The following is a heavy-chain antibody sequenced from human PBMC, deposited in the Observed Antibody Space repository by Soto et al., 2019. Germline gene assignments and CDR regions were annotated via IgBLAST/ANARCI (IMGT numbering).Heavy chain of an antibody. CDR3: ARSTRGREDYGHVLFDD. D-gene: IGHD4-17*01. J-gene: IGHJ4*02. Sequence: SETLSLTCTVSGGSISSGGYYWSWIRQHPGKGLEWIGYIYYSGSTYYNPSLKSRVTISVDTSKNQFSLKLSSVTAADTAVYYCARSTRGREDYGHVLFDDWGQGTLVPVAS. CDR2: IYYSGST. CDR1: GGSISSGGYY. V-gene: IGHV4-31*03.